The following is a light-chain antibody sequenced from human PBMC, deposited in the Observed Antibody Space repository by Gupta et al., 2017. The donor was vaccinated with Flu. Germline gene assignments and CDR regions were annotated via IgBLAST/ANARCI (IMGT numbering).Light chain of an antibody. CDR1: SSNIGSNS. CDR2: SNN. J-gene: IGLJ2*01. Sequence: QSVLTQPPSASGTPGQRVTISCSGSSSNIGSNSVIWYQQLPRTAPRLLIYSNNRRPSGVPDRFSGSKSGTSASLAISGLQSEDEADYYCAALDDSLNGPVFGGGTRVTGL. V-gene: IGLV1-44*01. CDR3: AALDDSLNGPV.